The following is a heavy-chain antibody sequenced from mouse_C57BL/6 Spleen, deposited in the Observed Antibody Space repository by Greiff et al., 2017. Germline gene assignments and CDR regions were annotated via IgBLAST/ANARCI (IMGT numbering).Heavy chain of an antibody. D-gene: IGHD1-1*01. V-gene: IGHV5-17*01. J-gene: IGHJ1*03. CDR2: ISSGSSTI. CDR1: GFTFSDYG. CDR3: ARLGAYGSSSHWYFDV. Sequence: DVKLVESGGGLVKPGGSLKLSCAASGFTFSDYGMHWVRQAPEKGLEWVAYISSGSSTIYYADTVKGRFTISRDNAKNTLFLQMTSLRSEVTAMYYCARLGAYGSSSHWYFDVWGTGTTVTVSS.